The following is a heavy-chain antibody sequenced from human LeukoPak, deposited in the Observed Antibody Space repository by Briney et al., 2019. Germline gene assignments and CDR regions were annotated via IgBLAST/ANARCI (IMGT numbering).Heavy chain of an antibody. V-gene: IGHV4-4*09. CDR2: ISTSENT. CDR1: GGSISGYY. D-gene: IGHD6-13*01. Sequence: SETLSLTCPVSGGSISGYYLNWIRQPPARGLEWIGYISTSENTNYNPSLKSRVTISVDTSRNQFSLRLSSVASADTAVYYCARRGGREQLIPYSLDYWGQGTLVTVSS. J-gene: IGHJ4*02. CDR3: ARRGGREQLIPYSLDY.